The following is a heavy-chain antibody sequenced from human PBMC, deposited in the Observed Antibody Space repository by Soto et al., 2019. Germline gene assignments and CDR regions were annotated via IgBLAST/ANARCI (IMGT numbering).Heavy chain of an antibody. CDR2: IIPIFGTA. V-gene: IGHV1-69*13. J-gene: IGHJ6*02. CDR1: GGTFSSYA. D-gene: IGHD2-2*01. CDR3: ARDECSSTSCYVYYYYYGMDV. Sequence: GASVKVSCKASGGTFSSYAISWVRQAPGQGLEWMGGIIPIFGTANYAQKFQGRVTITADEFTSTAYMELSSLRSEDTAVYYCARDECSSTSCYVYYYYYGMDVWGQGTTVTVSS.